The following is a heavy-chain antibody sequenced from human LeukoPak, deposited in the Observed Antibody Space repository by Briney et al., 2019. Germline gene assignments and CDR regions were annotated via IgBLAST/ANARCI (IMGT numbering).Heavy chain of an antibody. CDR2: IRSKAYGGTT. CDR1: GFTFGDYA. Sequence: PGRSLRLSCTASGFTFGDYAMSWFRQAPGKGLEWVGFIRSKAYGGTTEYAASVKGRFTISRDDSKSIAYLQMNSLKTEDTAVYYCTRGRIGFGELIPWSGYWGQGTLVTVSS. J-gene: IGHJ4*02. CDR3: TRGRIGFGELIPWSGY. D-gene: IGHD3-10*01. V-gene: IGHV3-49*03.